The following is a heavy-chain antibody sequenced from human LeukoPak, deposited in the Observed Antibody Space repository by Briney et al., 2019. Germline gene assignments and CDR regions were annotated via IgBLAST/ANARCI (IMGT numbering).Heavy chain of an antibody. Sequence: GGSLRLSCAASGFTFSSYEMNWVRQAPGKGLEWVSSISGSGSRLYYADSVKGRFTISRDNAKNSLYLQMNSLRAEETAVYYCARDPAVDYSSSDYFFDYWGQGTLVTVSS. CDR2: ISGSGSRL. V-gene: IGHV3-48*03. CDR1: GFTFSSYE. CDR3: ARDPAVDYSSSDYFFDY. D-gene: IGHD6-6*01. J-gene: IGHJ4*02.